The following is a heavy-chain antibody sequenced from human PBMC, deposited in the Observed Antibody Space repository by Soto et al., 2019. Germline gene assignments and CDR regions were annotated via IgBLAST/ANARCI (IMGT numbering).Heavy chain of an antibody. Sequence: QVQLVQSGAEVKKPGASVKVSCKASGYTFTSYAISWVRQAPGQGLEWMGWISAYNGNTNYARKLQGRVTMTTDTSTCTAYMEVRSLRSNDTAVYFCARWCFGEFVDYFDFWGQGTVVT. CDR3: ARWCFGEFVDYFDF. V-gene: IGHV1-18*01. CDR1: GYTFTSYA. CDR2: ISAYNGNT. J-gene: IGHJ4*02. D-gene: IGHD3-10*01.